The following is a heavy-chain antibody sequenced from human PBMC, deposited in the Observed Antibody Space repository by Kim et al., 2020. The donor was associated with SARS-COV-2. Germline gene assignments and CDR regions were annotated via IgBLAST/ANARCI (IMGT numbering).Heavy chain of an antibody. CDR3: ARGSPLTGTLILWSAFDI. J-gene: IGHJ3*02. D-gene: IGHD1-7*01. CDR1: GGTFSSYA. CDR2: IIPIFGTA. V-gene: IGHV1-69*13. Sequence: SVKVSCKASGGTFSSYAISWVRQAPGQGLEWMGGIIPIFGTANYAQKFQGRVTITADESTSTAYMELSSLRSEDTAVYYCARGSPLTGTLILWSAFDIWGQGTMVTVSS.